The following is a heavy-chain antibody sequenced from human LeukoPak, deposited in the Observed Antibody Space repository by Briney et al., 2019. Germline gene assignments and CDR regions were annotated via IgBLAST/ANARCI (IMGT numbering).Heavy chain of an antibody. Sequence: GGSLRLSCAASGFTFSSYSMNWVRQAPGKGLEWVSYISSSSSTIYYADSVKGRFTISRDSSKNTLYLQVNSLRVEDTAVYYCGRTGHFDYWGQGTLVTVSS. CDR2: ISSSSSTI. CDR3: GRTGHFDY. V-gene: IGHV3-48*01. CDR1: GFTFSSYS. J-gene: IGHJ4*02. D-gene: IGHD1-1*01.